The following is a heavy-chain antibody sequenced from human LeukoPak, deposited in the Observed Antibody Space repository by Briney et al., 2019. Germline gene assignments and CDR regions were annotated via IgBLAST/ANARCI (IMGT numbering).Heavy chain of an antibody. CDR2: IKQDGSEK. J-gene: IGHJ4*02. CDR3: ARGRECSGTGCYLPGIY. CDR1: GYIFSTYW. D-gene: IGHD2-2*01. V-gene: IGHV3-7*01. Sequence: GGSLRLSCVGSGYIFSTYWRNWFGQAPGKGLEWVANIKQDGSEKYHVDSVKGRFTISRDNAKNSLYLQMDSLRVEDTAVYYCARGRECSGTGCYLPGIYWGQGILVTVSS.